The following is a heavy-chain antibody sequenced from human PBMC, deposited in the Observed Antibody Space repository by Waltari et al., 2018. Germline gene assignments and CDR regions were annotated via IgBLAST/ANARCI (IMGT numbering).Heavy chain of an antibody. CDR1: GSPFSRYW. J-gene: IGHJ4*02. CDR3: VMYSSAFLGDC. V-gene: IGHV3-74*01. CDR2: INTDGSTT. Sequence: EMQLVASGGGLVQPGGSLRLSCAASGSPFSRYWLTRVRTVPGKGLVSVSNINTDGSTTRYADSVKGRFTISRDNAKNTLFLQMNSLRAEDTAVYYCVMYSSAFLGDCWGQGTLVDVSS. D-gene: IGHD6-25*01.